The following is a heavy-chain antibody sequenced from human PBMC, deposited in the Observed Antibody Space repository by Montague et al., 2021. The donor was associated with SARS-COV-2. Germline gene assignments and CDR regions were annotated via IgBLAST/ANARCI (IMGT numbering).Heavy chain of an antibody. CDR2: IYWNDDK. D-gene: IGHD6-19*01. V-gene: IGHV2-5*01. CDR3: AHKNSGWPIEFAY. CDR1: GFSLDSRGVG. J-gene: IGHJ4*02. Sequence: ALVKPRQTLTQTCNFSGFSLDSRGVGVGWIRQPPGKALECLALIYWNDDKRYSPSLKTRLTVTKDTSKNQVVLTMTNMDPVDTATYFCAHKNSGWPIEFAYWGQGALVTVSS.